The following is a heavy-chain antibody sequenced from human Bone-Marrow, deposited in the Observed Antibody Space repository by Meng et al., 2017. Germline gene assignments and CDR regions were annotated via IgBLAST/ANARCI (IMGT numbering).Heavy chain of an antibody. Sequence: ASVKVSCKASGYTFSDYYMDWVRQAPGQGLEWMGWINPNSGATNYAQKFQGRVTVTRDKSITTVYMDVTSLRSDDTAVYYCAKDLRNGNDAFDIWGQGTMVTVSS. CDR1: GYTFSDYY. CDR2: INPNSGAT. J-gene: IGHJ3*02. V-gene: IGHV1-2*02. D-gene: IGHD2-8*01. CDR3: AKDLRNGNDAFDI.